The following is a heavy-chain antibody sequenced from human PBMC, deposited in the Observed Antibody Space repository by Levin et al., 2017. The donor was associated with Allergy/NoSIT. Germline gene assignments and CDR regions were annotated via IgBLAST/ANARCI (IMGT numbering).Heavy chain of an antibody. J-gene: IGHJ6*02. CDR3: ARHRSYSMDV. Sequence: GGSLRLSCAASGFTFGSDWMHWVRQAPGKGLVWVSRINNDGSSTNYADSVKGRFTISRDNARNTLYLQMDILRAEDTAVYYCARHRSYSMDVWGQGTTVTVSS. CDR1: GFTFGSDW. V-gene: IGHV3-74*01. CDR2: INNDGSST.